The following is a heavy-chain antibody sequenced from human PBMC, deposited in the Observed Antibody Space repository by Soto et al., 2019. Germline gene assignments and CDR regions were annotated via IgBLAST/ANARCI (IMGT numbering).Heavy chain of an antibody. CDR3: ARDSGPGSYLSY. J-gene: IGHJ4*02. CDR2: INAGNGNT. Sequence: ASVKVSCKASGYTFTSYAMHWVRQAPGQRLEWMGWINAGNGNTKYSQKFQGRVTITRDTSASTAYMELNSLRAEDTAVYYCARDSGPGSYLSYWGQGTLVTVSS. D-gene: IGHD1-26*01. CDR1: GYTFTSYA. V-gene: IGHV1-3*01.